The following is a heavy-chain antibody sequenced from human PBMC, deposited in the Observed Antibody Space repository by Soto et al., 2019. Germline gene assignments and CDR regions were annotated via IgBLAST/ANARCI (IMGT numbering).Heavy chain of an antibody. CDR2: ISYDGSNK. CDR3: AKPEGEWELPESWFDP. CDR1: GFTFSSYG. D-gene: IGHD1-26*01. J-gene: IGHJ5*02. V-gene: IGHV3-30*18. Sequence: SLRLSCAASGFTFSSYGMHWVRQAPGKGLEWVAVISYDGSNKYYADSVKGRFTISRDNSKNTPYLQMNSLRAEDTAVYYCAKPEGEWELPESWFDPWGQGTLVTVSS.